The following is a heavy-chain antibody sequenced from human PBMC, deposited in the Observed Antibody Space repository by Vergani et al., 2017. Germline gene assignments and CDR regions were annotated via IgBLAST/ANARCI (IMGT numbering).Heavy chain of an antibody. CDR1: GFSLSTSGVG. J-gene: IGHJ4*02. CDR2: IYWNDDK. V-gene: IGHV2-5*01. D-gene: IGHD3-3*01. Sequence: QITLKESGPTLVKPTQTLTLTCTFSGFSLSTSGVGVGWIRQPPGKALEWLALIYWNDDKRYSPSLKNRLTITKDTSKNQVVLTMTNMDPVDTATYYCAHIKYYDFWGGYYFDYWGQGTLVTVSS. CDR3: AHIKYYDFWGGYYFDY.